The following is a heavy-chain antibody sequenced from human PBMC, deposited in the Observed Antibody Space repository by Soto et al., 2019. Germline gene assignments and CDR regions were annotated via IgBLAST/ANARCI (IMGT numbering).Heavy chain of an antibody. J-gene: IGHJ6*03. Sequence: ESGGGVVQPGRSLRLSCAASGFTFSSYGMHWVRQAPGKGLEWVAVIWYDGSNKYYADSVKGRFTISRDNSKNTLYLQMNSLRAEDTAVYYCARDLCSGGSCYYNYYYYMDVWGKGTTVTVSS. CDR3: ARDLCSGGSCYYNYYYYMDV. D-gene: IGHD2-15*01. CDR2: IWYDGSNK. CDR1: GFTFSSYG. V-gene: IGHV3-33*01.